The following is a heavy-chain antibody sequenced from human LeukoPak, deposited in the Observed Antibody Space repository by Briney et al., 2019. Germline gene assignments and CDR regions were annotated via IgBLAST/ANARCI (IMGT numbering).Heavy chain of an antibody. CDR3: AKDYSKTSYYGSGTYYRPNWFDP. CDR2: VSGSGAHT. J-gene: IGHJ5*02. D-gene: IGHD3-10*01. V-gene: IGHV3-23*01. CDR1: GFTFSSYA. Sequence: GGSLRLSCAASGFTFSSYAMTWVRQAPGKVLQWVSAVSGSGAHTYYADSVKGRFTISRDNSKNTLYLQMNSLRAEDTAVYYCAKDYSKTSYYGSGTYYRPNWFDPWGQGTLVTVSS.